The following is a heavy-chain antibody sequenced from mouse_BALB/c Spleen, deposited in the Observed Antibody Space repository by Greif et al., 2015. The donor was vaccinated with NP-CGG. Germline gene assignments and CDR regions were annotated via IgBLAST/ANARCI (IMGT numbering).Heavy chain of an antibody. D-gene: IGHD3-3*01. CDR2: IYPGSGNT. CDR1: GYTFTDYY. CDR3: ARRTGTEAMDY. Sequence: VQLQQSGPELVKPGASVKISCKASGYTFTDYYKNWVKQKPGQGLEWIGWIYPGSGNTKYNEKFKGKATLTVDTSSSTAYMQRSSLTSEDTDVYFCARRTGTEAMDYWGQGTSVTVSS. J-gene: IGHJ4*01. V-gene: IGHV1-84*02.